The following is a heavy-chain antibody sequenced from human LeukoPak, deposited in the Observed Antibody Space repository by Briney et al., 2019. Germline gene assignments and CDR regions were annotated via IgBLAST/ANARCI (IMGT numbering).Heavy chain of an antibody. CDR3: ARGGPSSGWFRGRYFDY. V-gene: IGHV4-4*07. Sequence: SETLSLTCTVSGGSISSYYWSWIRQPAGKGLEWIGRTYTSGSTNYNPSLKSRVALSVDTSKNQFSLKLSSVTAADTAVYYCARGGPSSGWFRGRYFDYWGQGTLVTVSS. CDR1: GGSISSYY. J-gene: IGHJ4*02. CDR2: TYTSGST. D-gene: IGHD6-19*01.